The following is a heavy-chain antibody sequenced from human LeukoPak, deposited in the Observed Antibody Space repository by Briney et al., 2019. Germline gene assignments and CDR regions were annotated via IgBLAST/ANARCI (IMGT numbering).Heavy chain of an antibody. J-gene: IGHJ4*02. CDR3: ARRIAVAGKTTAISDY. V-gene: IGHV4-39*01. CDR1: GGSISSGGYY. CDR2: IYYSGST. Sequence: SETLSLTCTVSGGSISSGGYYWGWIRQPPGKGLEWIGSIYYSGSTYYNPSLKSRVTISVDTSKNQFSLKLSSVTAADTAVYYCARRIAVAGKTTAISDYWGQGTLVTVSS. D-gene: IGHD6-19*01.